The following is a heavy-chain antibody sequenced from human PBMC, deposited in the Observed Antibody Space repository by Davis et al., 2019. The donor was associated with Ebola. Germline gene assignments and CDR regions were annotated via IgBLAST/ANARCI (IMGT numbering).Heavy chain of an antibody. CDR1: GGSISSYY. CDR3: ARPTHSGDY. D-gene: IGHD7-27*01. J-gene: IGHJ4*02. Sequence: PGGSLRLSCTVSGGSISSYYWSWIRQPPGKGLEWIGYIYYSGSTYYNPSLKSRVTISVDTSKNQFSLKLSSVTAADTAVYYCARPTHSGDYWGQGTLVTVSS. CDR2: IYYSGST. V-gene: IGHV4-59*08.